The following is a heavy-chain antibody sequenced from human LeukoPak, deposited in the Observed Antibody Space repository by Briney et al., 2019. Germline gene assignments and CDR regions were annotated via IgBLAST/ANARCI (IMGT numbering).Heavy chain of an antibody. CDR3: ARGVHCSGGSCYSGGYMDV. V-gene: IGHV4-59*01. D-gene: IGHD2-15*01. J-gene: IGHJ6*03. CDR1: GGSISSYY. Sequence: SETLSLTCTVSGGSISSYYWSWIRQPPGKGLEWIGYTYYSGSTNYNPSLKSRVTISVDTSKNQFSLKLSSVTAADTAVYYCARGVHCSGGSCYSGGYMDVWGKGTTVTVSS. CDR2: TYYSGST.